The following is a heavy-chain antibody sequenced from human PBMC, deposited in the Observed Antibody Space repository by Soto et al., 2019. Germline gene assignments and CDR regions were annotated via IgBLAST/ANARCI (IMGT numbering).Heavy chain of an antibody. D-gene: IGHD1-26*01. CDR3: ARGVSVTLAVQGGAPDKNYLDS. Sequence: PSETLSLTCAVSVASFSGFYWSWIRQSPGKGLEWIGEIDHSGITNHNTALKSRATMSVDASKNQFSPKLRSVTAADTAVYYCARGVSVTLAVQGGAPDKNYLDSWSQGTLVTVSS. CDR2: IDHSGIT. V-gene: IGHV4-34*04. J-gene: IGHJ4*02. CDR1: VASFSGFY.